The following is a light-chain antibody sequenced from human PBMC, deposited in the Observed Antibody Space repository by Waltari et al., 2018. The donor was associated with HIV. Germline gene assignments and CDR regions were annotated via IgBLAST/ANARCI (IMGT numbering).Light chain of an antibody. Sequence: QSALTQPPSASGSPGQSVTISCTGTSSHVGGYNYVSWYQQHPGKAPKPMIYEVSKRPSGVPDRFSGSKSGNTASLTVSGLQAEDEADYYCSSYAGSNNFVVFGGGTKLTVL. CDR3: SSYAGSNNFVV. CDR1: SSHVGGYNY. CDR2: EVS. V-gene: IGLV2-8*01. J-gene: IGLJ2*01.